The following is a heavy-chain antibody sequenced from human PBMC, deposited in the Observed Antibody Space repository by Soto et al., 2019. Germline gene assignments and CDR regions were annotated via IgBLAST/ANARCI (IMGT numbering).Heavy chain of an antibody. V-gene: IGHV3-23*01. CDR2: ISGSGGST. J-gene: IGHJ3*02. D-gene: IGHD2-15*01. CDR1: GFTFSSYA. Sequence: GGSLRLSCAASGFTFSSYAMCWVRQAPGKGLEWVSAISGSGGSTYYADSVKGRFTISRDNSKNTLYLQMNSLRAEDTAVYYCAKGPIVVVVAAANDAFDIWGQGTMVTVSS. CDR3: AKGPIVVVVAAANDAFDI.